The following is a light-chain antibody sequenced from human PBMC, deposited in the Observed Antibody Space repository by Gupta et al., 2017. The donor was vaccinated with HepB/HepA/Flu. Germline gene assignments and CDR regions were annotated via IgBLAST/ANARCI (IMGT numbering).Light chain of an antibody. CDR3: AAWDDSLNDYV. V-gene: IGLV1-44*01. CDR2: SNN. Sequence: QSVLTQPPSASGTPGQGVTISCSGINSNIGSHTVSWYQQLPGPAPKVLIYSNNQRPSGVPDRFSGSKSGTSGSLAISGLQSEDEADYYCAAWDDSLNDYVFGSGTKVTVL. CDR1: NSNIGSHT. J-gene: IGLJ1*01.